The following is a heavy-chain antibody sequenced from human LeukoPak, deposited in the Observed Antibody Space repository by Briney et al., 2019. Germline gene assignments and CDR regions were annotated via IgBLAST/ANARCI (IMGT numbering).Heavy chain of an antibody. V-gene: IGHV1-2*02. CDR1: GYTFTGYY. CDR3: ARRGYYYDSSGYLSY. D-gene: IGHD3-22*01. CDR2: INPNSGGT. J-gene: IGHJ4*02. Sequence: SVKVSCKASGYTFTGYYMHWVRQAPGQGLEWIGWINPNSGGTNYAQKFQGRVTMTRDTSISTAYMELSRLRSDDTAVYYCARRGYYYDSSGYLSYWGQRTLVTVSS.